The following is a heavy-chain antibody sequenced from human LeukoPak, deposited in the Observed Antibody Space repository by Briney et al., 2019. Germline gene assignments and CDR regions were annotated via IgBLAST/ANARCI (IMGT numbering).Heavy chain of an antibody. Sequence: GGSLRLSCTASGFIFDTHTLTWVRQAPGKGLEWVASISGSGGSTNYGDSVKGRFTISRDNFKRTVHLEMSNLRADDTAMYYCVRRAAVRGMDFWGLGTTVIVSS. D-gene: IGHD1-14*01. V-gene: IGHV3-23*01. CDR3: VRRAAVRGMDF. CDR1: GFIFDTHT. J-gene: IGHJ6*02. CDR2: ISGSGGST.